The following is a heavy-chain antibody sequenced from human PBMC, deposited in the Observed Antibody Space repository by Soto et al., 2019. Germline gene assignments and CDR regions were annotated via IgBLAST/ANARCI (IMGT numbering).Heavy chain of an antibody. V-gene: IGHV4-34*01. J-gene: IGHJ4*02. Sequence: QVQLQQWGAGLLKPSETLSLTCAVYGGSFSGYYWRWIRQPPGKGLEWIGEINHSGSTNYNPSLKSRVTISVDTSKNQFSLKLSSVTAADTAVYYCAAGERGVVVAATHYYWGQGTLVTVSS. D-gene: IGHD2-15*01. CDR2: INHSGST. CDR3: AAGERGVVVAATHYY. CDR1: GGSFSGYY.